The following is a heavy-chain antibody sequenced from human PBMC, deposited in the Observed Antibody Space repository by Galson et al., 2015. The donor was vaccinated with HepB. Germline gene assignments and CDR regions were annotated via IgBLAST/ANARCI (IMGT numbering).Heavy chain of an antibody. Sequence: SLRLSCAASGFTVSGSYMSWVRQAPGKGLEWVSVFHTDGDSDYADSVQGRFTIIRDNSKNTPYHQMHSLRAEDTAVYFCARAHFDYSNAIYYFDSWGQGTLVTVSS. V-gene: IGHV3-53*01. CDR2: FHTDGDS. D-gene: IGHD4-11*01. CDR3: ARAHFDYSNAIYYFDS. CDR1: GFTVSGSY. J-gene: IGHJ4*02.